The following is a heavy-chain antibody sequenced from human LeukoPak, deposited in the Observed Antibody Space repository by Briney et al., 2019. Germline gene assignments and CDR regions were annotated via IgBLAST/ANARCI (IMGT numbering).Heavy chain of an antibody. CDR3: ARASIVGATTLFGN. Sequence: PRGSLRLSCAASGFTISSYWMSWVRQAPGKGLEWVANINQDGSERYYVDSVKGRFTISRDNAKNSLYLQMNSLRVEDTAVYYCARASIVGATTLFGNWGQGTLVTVSS. J-gene: IGHJ4*02. CDR2: INQDGSER. CDR1: GFTISSYW. D-gene: IGHD1-26*01. V-gene: IGHV3-7*01.